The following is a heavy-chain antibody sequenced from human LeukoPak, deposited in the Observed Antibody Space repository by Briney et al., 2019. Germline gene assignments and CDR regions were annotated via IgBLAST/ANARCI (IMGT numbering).Heavy chain of an antibody. CDR3: AKSFAWSAYYYAFDI. D-gene: IGHD3-3*01. CDR1: GFIFSSYG. CDR2: IRYDGSSK. V-gene: IGHV3-30*02. Sequence: GGSLRLSCAASGFIFSSYGMYWVLQAPGKGLEWVAFIRYDGSSKYCADSVKGRFTISRDNSKNTLYLQMNSLRAEDTAVYYCAKSFAWSAYYYAFDIWGQGTMVTVSS. J-gene: IGHJ3*02.